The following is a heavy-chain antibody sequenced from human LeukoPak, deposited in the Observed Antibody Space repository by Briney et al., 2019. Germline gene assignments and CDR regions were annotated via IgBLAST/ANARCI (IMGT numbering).Heavy chain of an antibody. CDR3: AKDTVHGGNSDYAFDI. CDR2: ISWNSGSI. V-gene: IGHV3-9*01. Sequence: PGGSLRLSCAASGFTFDDYAMHWVRQAPGKGLEWVSGISWNSGSIGYADSVKGRFTISRDNAKNSLYLQMNSLRAEDTALYYCAKDTVHGGNSDYAFDIWGQGTMVTVSS. CDR1: GFTFDDYA. J-gene: IGHJ3*02. D-gene: IGHD2-21*02.